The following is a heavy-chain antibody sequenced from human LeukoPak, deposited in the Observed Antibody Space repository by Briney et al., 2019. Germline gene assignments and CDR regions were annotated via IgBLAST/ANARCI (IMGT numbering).Heavy chain of an antibody. CDR2: IYHSGST. CDR1: GGSISSGGYS. J-gene: IGHJ4*02. CDR3: ARGQDCGGDCYFDY. V-gene: IGHV4-30-2*01. D-gene: IGHD2-21*02. Sequence: PSETLSLTCAVSGGSISSGGYSWSWIRQPPGKGLEWIGYIYHSGSTYYNPSLKSRVTISVDRSKNQFSLKLSSVTAADTAVYYCARGQDCGGDCYFDYWGQGTLVTVSS.